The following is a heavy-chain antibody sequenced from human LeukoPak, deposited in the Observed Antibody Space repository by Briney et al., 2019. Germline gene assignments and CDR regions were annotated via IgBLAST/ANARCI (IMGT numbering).Heavy chain of an antibody. V-gene: IGHV4-4*07. CDR3: ARLGTDPTVTTGVY. CDR1: GGSISSYY. J-gene: IGHJ4*02. D-gene: IGHD4-17*01. Sequence: SETLSLTCTVSGGSISSYYWSWIRQPAGKGLEWIGRIYTSGSTNYNPSLKSRVTMSVDTSKNQFSLKLSSVTAADTAVYYCARLGTDPTVTTGVYWGQGTLVTVSS. CDR2: IYTSGST.